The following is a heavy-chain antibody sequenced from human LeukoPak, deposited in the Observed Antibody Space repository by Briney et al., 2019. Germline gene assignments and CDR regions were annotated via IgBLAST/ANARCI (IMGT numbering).Heavy chain of an antibody. CDR2: ISSSGSTI. CDR3: AAAVAGTLQEIDY. J-gene: IGHJ4*02. D-gene: IGHD6-19*01. Sequence: GRSLRLSCAASGVAFSAYGMHWVRQAPGKGLEWVSYISSSGSTIYYADSVKGRFTISRDNAKNSLYLQMNSLRAEDTAVYYCAAAVAGTLQEIDYWGQGTLVTVSS. V-gene: IGHV3-48*04. CDR1: GVAFSAYG.